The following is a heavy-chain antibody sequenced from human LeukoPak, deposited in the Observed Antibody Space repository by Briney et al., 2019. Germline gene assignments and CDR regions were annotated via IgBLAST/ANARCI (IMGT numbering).Heavy chain of an antibody. V-gene: IGHV3-48*03. CDR2: ISSSGSTI. J-gene: IGHJ2*01. CDR1: GFTFSRYA. Sequence: GGSLRLSCAASGFTFSRYAMNWVRQAPGKGLEWVAYISSSGSTIYYADSVKGRFTISRDNAKNSLYLQMNSLRAEDTAVYYCAATYYYHSSGYSYWYFDLWGRGTLLTVSS. D-gene: IGHD3-22*01. CDR3: AATYYYHSSGYSYWYFDL.